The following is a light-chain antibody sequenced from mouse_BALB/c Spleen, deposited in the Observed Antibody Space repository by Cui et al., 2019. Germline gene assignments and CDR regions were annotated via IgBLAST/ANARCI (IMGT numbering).Light chain of an antibody. CDR3: QQWSSNPPT. CDR2: LTS. J-gene: IGKJ4*01. V-gene: IGKV4-68*01. Sequence: QIVLTQSPALMSASPGEKVTMTCSASSSVSYMYWYQQKPGSSPKPWIYLTSNLASGVPARFSGSGSGTSYSLTISSMESEDAATYYCQQWSSNPPTFGSGTKLEIK. CDR1: SSVSY.